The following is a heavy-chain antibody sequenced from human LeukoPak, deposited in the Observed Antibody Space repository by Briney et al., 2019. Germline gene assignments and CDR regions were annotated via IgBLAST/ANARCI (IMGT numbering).Heavy chain of an antibody. CDR2: IYHSGST. D-gene: IGHD6-13*01. CDR3: ASGGSSSWYSGSSYYFQY. Sequence: SETLSLTCTVSGYSISSGYYGGWSRQPPGKGVEWIGSIYHSGSTYYNPSLKSRVTISVDTYKNQFSLKLSSAPAADTAVYYCASGGSSSWYSGSSYYFQYWGQGTLVTVSS. CDR1: GYSISSGYY. J-gene: IGHJ4*02. V-gene: IGHV4-38-2*02.